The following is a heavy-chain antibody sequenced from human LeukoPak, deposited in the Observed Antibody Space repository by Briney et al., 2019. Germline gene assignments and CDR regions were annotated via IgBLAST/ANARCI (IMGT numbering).Heavy chain of an antibody. J-gene: IGHJ3*02. CDR3: ARELQLSRCPDAFDI. Sequence: SETLSLTCTVSGGSISSSSYYWGWIRQPPGKGLEWIGSIYYSGSAYYNPSLKSRVTISVDTSKNQFSLKLSSVTAADTAVYYCARELQLSRCPDAFDIWGQGTMVTVSS. D-gene: IGHD6-13*01. CDR2: IYYSGSA. V-gene: IGHV4-39*07. CDR1: GGSISSSSYY.